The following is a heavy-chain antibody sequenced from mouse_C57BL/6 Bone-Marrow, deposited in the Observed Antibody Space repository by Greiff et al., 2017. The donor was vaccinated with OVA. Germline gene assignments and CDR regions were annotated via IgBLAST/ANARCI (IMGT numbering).Heavy chain of an antibody. J-gene: IGHJ4*01. CDR3: ARRLTGRYYAMDY. CDR2: IYPRSGNT. V-gene: IGHV1-81*01. CDR1: GYTFTSYG. Sequence: QVQLQQSGAELARPGASVKLSCKASGYTFTSYGISWVNQRTGQGLEWIGEIYPRSGNTYYNEKFKGKATLTAEKSSSTAYMELRSLTSEDSAVYFCARRLTGRYYAMDYWGQGTSVTVSS. D-gene: IGHD4-1*01.